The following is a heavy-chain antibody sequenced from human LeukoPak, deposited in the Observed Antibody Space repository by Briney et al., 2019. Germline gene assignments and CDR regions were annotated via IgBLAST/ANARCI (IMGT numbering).Heavy chain of an antibody. D-gene: IGHD1-14*01. Sequence: PSETLSLTCTVSGGSISSYYWSWIRQPPGKGLEWIGYIYYSGSTNYNPSLKSRVTMSVDTSKNQFSLKLSSVTAADTAVYYCARTGARYFDFWGRGTLVTVSS. V-gene: IGHV4-59*12. CDR2: IYYSGST. J-gene: IGHJ4*02. CDR3: ARTGARYFDF. CDR1: GGSISSYY.